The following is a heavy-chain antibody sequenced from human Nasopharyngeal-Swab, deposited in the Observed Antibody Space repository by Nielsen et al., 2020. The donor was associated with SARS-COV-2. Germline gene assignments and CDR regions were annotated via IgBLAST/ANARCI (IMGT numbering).Heavy chain of an antibody. CDR3: ATKGTSGGYYYYYMDA. CDR1: GGTFSSYA. D-gene: IGHD1-1*01. Sequence: SVKVSCKASGGTFSSYAISWVRQAPGQGLEWMGGIIPIFGTANYAQKFQGRVTITADESTSTAYMELSSLRSEDTAVYYCATKGTSGGYYYYYMDAWGKGTTVTVSS. J-gene: IGHJ6*03. CDR2: IIPIFGTA. V-gene: IGHV1-69*13.